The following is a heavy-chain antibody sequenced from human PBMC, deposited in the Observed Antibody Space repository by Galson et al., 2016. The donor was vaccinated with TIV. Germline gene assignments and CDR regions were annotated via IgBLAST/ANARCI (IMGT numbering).Heavy chain of an antibody. CDR1: GFTFSDYA. CDR3: AKDRITFIFRGAFDM. Sequence: SLRLSCAASGFTFSDYAMSWVRQAPGKGLEWLSVISAKYDNAKYADSVKGRFTISRDNSKSTLNLQLDSLRADDTAIDYCAKDRITFIFRGAFDMWGQGTRVTVSS. CDR2: ISAKYDNA. D-gene: IGHD2/OR15-2a*01. V-gene: IGHV3-23*01. J-gene: IGHJ3*02.